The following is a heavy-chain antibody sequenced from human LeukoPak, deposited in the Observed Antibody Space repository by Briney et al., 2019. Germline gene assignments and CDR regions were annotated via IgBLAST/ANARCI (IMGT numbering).Heavy chain of an antibody. D-gene: IGHD5-18*01. CDR3: AKFRGYSYGYFDY. J-gene: IGHJ4*02. Sequence: GGSLRLSCAASGFTFSSYAMSWVRQAPGKGLEWVSAISGSGGSTYYADSVRGRFTISRDNSKNTLYLQMNGLRAEDTAVYYCAKFRGYSYGYFDYWGQGTLVTVSS. CDR2: ISGSGGST. V-gene: IGHV3-23*01. CDR1: GFTFSSYA.